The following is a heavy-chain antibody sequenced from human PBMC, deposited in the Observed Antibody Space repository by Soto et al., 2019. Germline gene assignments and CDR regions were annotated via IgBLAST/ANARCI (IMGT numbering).Heavy chain of an antibody. CDR3: ARVGLKFLLGGEFFQV. CDR2: ISSNSDTV. Sequence: DVYLVESGGGLVQPGGSLRLSCTASGFTLSSYSMNWVRQPPGKGPEWVSHISSNSDTVDYADSVKGRFTISRDNARNSLSLQMNSLRAEDTAVYYCARVGLKFLLGGEFFQVWGQGTLVTVSS. CDR1: GFTLSSYS. J-gene: IGHJ1*01. D-gene: IGHD3-16*01. V-gene: IGHV3-48*01.